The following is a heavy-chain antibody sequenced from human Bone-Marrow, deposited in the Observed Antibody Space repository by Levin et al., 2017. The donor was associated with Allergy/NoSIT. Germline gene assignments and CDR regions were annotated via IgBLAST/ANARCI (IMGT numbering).Heavy chain of an antibody. V-gene: IGHV4-39*07. CDR2: IYYIGNT. CDR1: GFTFSSYS. J-gene: IGHJ4*02. Sequence: PGGSLRLSCAASGFTFSSYSMNWVRQPPGKGLEWIGSIYYIGNTYYNPSLKSRVTISVDTSKNQFSLKLSSVTAADTAVYYCAREGTPQSWDYWGQGALVTVSS. D-gene: IGHD1-14*01. CDR3: AREGTPQSWDY.